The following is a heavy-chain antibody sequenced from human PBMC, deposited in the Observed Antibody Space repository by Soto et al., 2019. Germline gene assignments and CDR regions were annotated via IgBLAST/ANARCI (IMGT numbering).Heavy chain of an antibody. CDR3: GRGSRAFYFVCCGYYSSRSYYYYGMDV. J-gene: IGHJ6*02. D-gene: IGHD3-22*01. V-gene: IGHV1-18*01. CDR2: ISAYNGNT. CDR1: GYTFTSYG. Sequence: ASVKVSCKASGYTFTSYGISWVRQAPGQGLEWMGWISAYNGNTNYAQKLQGRVTMTTDTSTSTAYMELRSLRSDDTAVYYCGRGSRAFYFVCCGYYSSRSYYYYGMDVWGQGTTVTVSS.